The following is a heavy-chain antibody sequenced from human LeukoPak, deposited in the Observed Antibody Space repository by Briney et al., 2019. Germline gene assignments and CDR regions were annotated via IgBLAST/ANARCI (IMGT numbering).Heavy chain of an antibody. Sequence: ASVKVSCKASGGTFSSYAISWVRQAPGQGLEWMGRIIPILGIANYAQKFQGRVTITADKSTSTAYMELSSLRSEDTAVYYCASGPPYGSGSYSRFDYWGQGTLVTVSS. CDR1: GGTFSSYA. J-gene: IGHJ4*02. V-gene: IGHV1-69*04. CDR2: IIPILGIA. D-gene: IGHD3-10*01. CDR3: ASGPPYGSGSYSRFDY.